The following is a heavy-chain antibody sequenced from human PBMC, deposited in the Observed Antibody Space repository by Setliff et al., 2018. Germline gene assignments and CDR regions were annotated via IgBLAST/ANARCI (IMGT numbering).Heavy chain of an antibody. CDR1: GFTLSNYA. J-gene: IGHJ4*02. Sequence: PGESLRLSCAASGFTLSNYAMSWVRQAPGKGLEWVSIIHSGGSSTYYADSVKGRFTISRDDSKNTLYLQMNSLRAEDTAVYYCAKRGSSWSPIDFWGQGTLVTVSS. CDR2: IHSGGSST. D-gene: IGHD6-13*01. CDR3: AKRGSSWSPIDF. V-gene: IGHV3-23*03.